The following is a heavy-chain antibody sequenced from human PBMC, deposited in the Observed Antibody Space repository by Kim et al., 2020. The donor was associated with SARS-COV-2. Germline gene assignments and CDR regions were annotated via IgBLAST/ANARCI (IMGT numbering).Heavy chain of an antibody. V-gene: IGHV3-30*04. Sequence: GGSLRLSCAASGFIFSTYAMHWVRQAPGKGLEWVAVISYDGSNKYYADSVKGRFSISRDNSKNTLYLQMNSLRAEDTAVYYCARGPQQLRYFDWWDRTDWYFVLWGRGTLVTVSS. J-gene: IGHJ2*01. D-gene: IGHD3-9*01. CDR1: GFIFSTYA. CDR2: ISYDGSNK. CDR3: ARGPQQLRYFDWWDRTDWYFVL.